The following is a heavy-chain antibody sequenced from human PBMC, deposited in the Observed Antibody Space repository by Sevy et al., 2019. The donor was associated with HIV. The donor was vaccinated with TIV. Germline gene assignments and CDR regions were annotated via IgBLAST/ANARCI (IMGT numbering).Heavy chain of an antibody. V-gene: IGHV4-59*01. D-gene: IGHD5-12*01. J-gene: IGHJ5*02. CDR1: YGSIIGYH. Sequence: SETLSLTCTVSYGSIIGYHWSWIRQPPGKTLEYVGYISYTGDTNSNPSLNSRVTMSVDTSKNQFCLKVTSVTAADTAVYYCARAPPVRSGDDSLNWFDPWGQGTLVTVSS. CDR2: ISYTGDT. CDR3: ARAPPVRSGDDSLNWFDP.